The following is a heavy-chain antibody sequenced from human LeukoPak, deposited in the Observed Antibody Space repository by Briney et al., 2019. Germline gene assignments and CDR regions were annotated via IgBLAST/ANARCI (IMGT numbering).Heavy chain of an antibody. CDR3: ARALGRYYYYYMDV. D-gene: IGHD1-26*01. CDR1: GFTFSDYY. Sequence: GGSLRLSCAASGFTFSDYYMSWIRQAPGKGLEWVSYISSSGSTIYYADSVKGRFTISRDNAKNSLYLQMNSLRAEDTAVYYCARALGRYYYYYMDVWGKGTTVTVSS. V-gene: IGHV3-11*04. CDR2: ISSSGSTI. J-gene: IGHJ6*03.